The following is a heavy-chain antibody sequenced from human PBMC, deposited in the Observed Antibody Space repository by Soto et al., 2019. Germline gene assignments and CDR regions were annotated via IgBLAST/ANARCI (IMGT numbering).Heavy chain of an antibody. V-gene: IGHV3-30*03. Sequence: QVQLVESGGGVVQPGRSLRLSCAASGFTFSNYGMHWVRQAPGKGLEWVAVISYDGSNKYYADSVKGRFTISRDNSKNTLYLQMNRLRAEDTAVYYCAAQWLVLGWFEPWGQGTQVTVSS. J-gene: IGHJ5*02. D-gene: IGHD6-19*01. CDR1: GFTFSNYG. CDR2: ISYDGSNK. CDR3: AAQWLVLGWFEP.